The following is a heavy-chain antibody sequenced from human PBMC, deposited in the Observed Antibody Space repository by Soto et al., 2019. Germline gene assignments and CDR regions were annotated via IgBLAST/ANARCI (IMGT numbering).Heavy chain of an antibody. V-gene: IGHV3-49*03. D-gene: IGHD3-10*01. CDR1: GFTFGDYA. Sequence: GGSLRLSCTASGFTFGDYAMIWFRQAPGKGLEWVGFITSKAYGGTTEYAATVKGRFTISRDDSKSIAYLQMNSLKTDDTAVYYCSRVLPSNRGAPLDYWGQGTLVTVSS. J-gene: IGHJ4*02. CDR2: ITSKAYGGTT. CDR3: SRVLPSNRGAPLDY.